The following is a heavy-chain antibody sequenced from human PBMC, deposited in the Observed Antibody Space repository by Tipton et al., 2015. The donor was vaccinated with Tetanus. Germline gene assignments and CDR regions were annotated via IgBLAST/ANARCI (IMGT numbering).Heavy chain of an antibody. Sequence: TLSLTCTVSGGSISSFYWYWIRQPPGKGLEWIAYIYQNGDANYNPSLQSRVTLSQDTSKSQFSLKLSSVTAADTAVYYCARIGWLQQNKPAFDIWGQGTVVTVSS. V-gene: IGHV4-59*01. CDR3: ARIGWLQQNKPAFDI. CDR1: GGSISSFY. J-gene: IGHJ3*02. CDR2: IYQNGDA. D-gene: IGHD6-19*01.